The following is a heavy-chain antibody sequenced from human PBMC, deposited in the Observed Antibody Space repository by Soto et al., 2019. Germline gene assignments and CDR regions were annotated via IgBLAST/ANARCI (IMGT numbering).Heavy chain of an antibody. J-gene: IGHJ4*02. Sequence: GGSLRLSCAASGFTFSGSAMHWVRQASGKGLEWVGRIRSKANSYATAYAASVKGRFTISRDNAKNSLYLQMNSLRAEDTAVYYCARDDLAAEFSHWGQGTLVTVSS. CDR1: GFTFSGSA. CDR2: IRSKANSYAT. D-gene: IGHD6-13*01. V-gene: IGHV3-73*01. CDR3: ARDDLAAEFSH.